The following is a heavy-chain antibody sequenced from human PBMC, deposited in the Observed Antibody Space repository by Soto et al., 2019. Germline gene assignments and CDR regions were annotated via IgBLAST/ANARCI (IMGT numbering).Heavy chain of an antibody. V-gene: IGHV4-34*01. CDR1: GGSFSGYY. J-gene: IGHJ4*02. CDR3: ARRAQWLVK. Sequence: QVQLQQWGAGLLKPSETLSLTCAVSGGSFSGYYWSWIRQPPGKGLEWIGEINHSGSTNYNPSLKSRVTISVDTYKNQSSLKLSSVTAADTAVYYCARRAQWLVKWGQGTLVTVSS. CDR2: INHSGST. D-gene: IGHD6-19*01.